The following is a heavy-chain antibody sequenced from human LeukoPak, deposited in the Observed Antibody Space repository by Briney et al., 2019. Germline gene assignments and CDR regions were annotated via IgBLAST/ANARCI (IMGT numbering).Heavy chain of an antibody. CDR3: AKKTRDGYNPFDY. J-gene: IGHJ4*02. D-gene: IGHD5-24*01. CDR1: GFTFSRYA. Sequence: PGGSLRLSCAASGFTFSRYAMSWVRQAPGKGLEWVCGISNSGESPYYADSVKGRFTISRDNSNNTLYLEINSLRAEDTAVYYCAKKTRDGYNPFDYWGQGTLVTVSS. V-gene: IGHV3-23*01. CDR2: ISNSGESP.